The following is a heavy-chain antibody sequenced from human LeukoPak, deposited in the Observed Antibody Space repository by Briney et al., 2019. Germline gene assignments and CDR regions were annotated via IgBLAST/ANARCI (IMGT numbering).Heavy chain of an antibody. CDR3: ARAEGSSSGPWYYYYMDV. CDR2: ISSSGSTI. D-gene: IGHD6-6*01. Sequence: GGSLRLSCAASGFTFSDYYMSWIRRAPGKGLEWVSYISSSGSTIYYADSVKGRFTISRDNAKNSLYLQMNSLRAEDTAVYYCARAEGSSSGPWYYYYMDVWGKGTTVTVSS. V-gene: IGHV3-11*01. J-gene: IGHJ6*03. CDR1: GFTFSDYY.